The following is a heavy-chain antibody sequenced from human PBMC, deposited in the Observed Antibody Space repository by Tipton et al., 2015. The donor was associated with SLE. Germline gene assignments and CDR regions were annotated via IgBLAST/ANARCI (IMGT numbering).Heavy chain of an antibody. Sequence: SLRLSCSASGFSFSTSVMSWVRQAPGQRPKWVSGLSGTGQSSYYADSVRGRFAISRDTYKSTLYLQMDDLGVEDTATYYCVTRGFYPRPPFEYWGPGVPVPVSP. CDR2: LSGTGQSS. V-gene: IGHV3-23*01. D-gene: IGHD2/OR15-2a*01. J-gene: IGHJ4*02. CDR3: VTRGFYPRPPFEY. CDR1: GFSFSTSV.